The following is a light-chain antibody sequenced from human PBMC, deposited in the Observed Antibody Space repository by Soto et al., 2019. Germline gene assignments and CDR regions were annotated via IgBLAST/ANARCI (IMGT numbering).Light chain of an antibody. CDR2: DDS. CDR1: NIGNKS. CDR3: QVWDSSSGHRV. J-gene: IGLJ3*02. Sequence: SYELTQPPSGSVAPGQTAMITWGGNNIGNKSLPWYPQKPGQAPVLFVYDDSDRPSGIPERFSGSHTGNTATLTISRAEAGDEADYYCQVWDSSSGHRVFGGGTKLTVL. V-gene: IGLV3-21*02.